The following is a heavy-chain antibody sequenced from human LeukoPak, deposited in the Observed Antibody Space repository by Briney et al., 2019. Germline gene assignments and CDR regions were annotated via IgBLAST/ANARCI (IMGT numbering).Heavy chain of an antibody. Sequence: SETLSLTCTVSGYSISSGYYWGWIRQPPGKGLEWIGRIYNSGRTYYTPSLRSPVTISVDTTKNQFSLKMSSVSAAATALYYSASNLTGDGYNLGPWNYWGQGTLVTVSS. CDR1: GYSISSGYY. D-gene: IGHD5-24*01. J-gene: IGHJ4*02. CDR3: ASNLTGDGYNLGPWNY. V-gene: IGHV4-38-2*02. CDR2: IYNSGRT.